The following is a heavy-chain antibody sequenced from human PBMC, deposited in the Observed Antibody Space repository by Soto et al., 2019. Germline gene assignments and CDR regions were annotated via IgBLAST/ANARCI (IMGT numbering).Heavy chain of an antibody. D-gene: IGHD2-15*01. Sequence: GGSLRLSCAASGFTFSSDAMSWVRQAPGKGLEWVSTISGSGGGIYYADSVKGRFTISRDNSKNTLDLQMNSLRAEDTAVYYCAKRNLVVRPPFDYWGQGTLVTVS. J-gene: IGHJ4*02. V-gene: IGHV3-23*01. CDR2: ISGSGGGI. CDR1: GFTFSSDA. CDR3: AKRNLVVRPPFDY.